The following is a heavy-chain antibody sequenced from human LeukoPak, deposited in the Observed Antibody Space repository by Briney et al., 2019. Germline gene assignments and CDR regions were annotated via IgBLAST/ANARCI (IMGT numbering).Heavy chain of an antibody. J-gene: IGHJ4*02. D-gene: IGHD1-26*01. V-gene: IGHV3-23*01. CDR3: AKGGSGTYYGIDY. CDR1: GFTFSSYA. Sequence: GGSLRLSCAASGFTFSSYAMTWVRQAPGKGLEWVSAISGSGSSTYYADSVKGRFTISRDNSKNTLYPQMNSLRAKDTAVYYCAKGGSGTYYGIDYWGQGTLVTVSS. CDR2: ISGSGSST.